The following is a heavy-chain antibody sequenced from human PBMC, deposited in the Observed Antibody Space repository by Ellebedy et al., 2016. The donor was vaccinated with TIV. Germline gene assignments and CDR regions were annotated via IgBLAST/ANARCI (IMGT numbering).Heavy chain of an antibody. J-gene: IGHJ5*02. V-gene: IGHV3-30*03. CDR2: ISYDGNSK. CDR3: ARDPYSSGWYNWFDL. D-gene: IGHD6-19*01. Sequence: PGGSLRLSCAASGFAVSTYGMHWVRQAPGKGLEWVTMISYDGNSKYYADSVKGRFTISRDNSKNTVYVQMNSLTDEDTAVYYCARDPYSSGWYNWFDLWGQGTLLTVSS. CDR1: GFAVSTYG.